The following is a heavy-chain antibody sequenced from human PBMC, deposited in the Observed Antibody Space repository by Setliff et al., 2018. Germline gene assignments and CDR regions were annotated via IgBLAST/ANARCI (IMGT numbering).Heavy chain of an antibody. Sequence: SETLSLTCTVSGGSISTYYWSWIRQPPGKGLEWIGYVYYSGIANYSPSLKSRVTISVDTSKNQFSLKLSSVTAADTAVYYCARDTVEYYDILTGYLNWFDPWGQGTLVTVSS. CDR2: VYYSGIA. CDR3: ARDTVEYYDILTGYLNWFDP. CDR1: GGSISTYY. D-gene: IGHD3-9*01. J-gene: IGHJ5*02. V-gene: IGHV4-59*12.